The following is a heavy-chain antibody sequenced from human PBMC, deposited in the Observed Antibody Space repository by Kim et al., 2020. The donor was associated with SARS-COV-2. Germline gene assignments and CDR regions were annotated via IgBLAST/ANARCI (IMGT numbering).Heavy chain of an antibody. CDR1: GFTVSSNY. CDR2: IYSGGST. J-gene: IGHJ4*02. Sequence: GGSLRLSCAASGFTVSSNYMSWVRQAPGKGLEWVSVIYSGGSTYYADSVKGRFTISRDNSKNTLYLQMNSLRAEDTAVYYCARGIPTGQLRFLEWSYEETEYYFDYWGQGTLVTVSS. V-gene: IGHV3-66*01. D-gene: IGHD3-3*01. CDR3: ARGIPTGQLRFLEWSYEETEYYFDY.